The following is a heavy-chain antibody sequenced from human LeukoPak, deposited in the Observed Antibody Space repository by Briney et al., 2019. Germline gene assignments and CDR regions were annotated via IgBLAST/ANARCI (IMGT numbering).Heavy chain of an antibody. J-gene: IGHJ2*01. CDR1: GGSISSYY. V-gene: IGHV4-59*01. D-gene: IGHD2-15*01. Sequence: SESLSLTCTVAGGSISSYYWSWIRQPPGKGLEWIGYMFCSRNTNYNPSLKSRVTISVDTSKNQFSLKLRSVTAADTAVYYCATRVSGVVVAPYWSFDLWGRGTLVTVSS. CDR3: ATRVSGVVVAPYWSFDL. CDR2: MFCSRNT.